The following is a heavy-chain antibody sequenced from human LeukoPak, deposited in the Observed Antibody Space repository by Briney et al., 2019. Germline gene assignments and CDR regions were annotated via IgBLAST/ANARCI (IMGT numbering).Heavy chain of an antibody. J-gene: IGHJ3*02. CDR1: GGSISSYY. CDR3: ASPYDSSGFDAFDI. CDR2: IYTSGST. V-gene: IGHV4-4*07. Sequence: SETLSLTCTVSGGSISSYYWSWIWQPAGKGLEWIGRIYTSGSTNYNPSLKSRVTMSVDTSKNQFSLKLSSVTAADTAVYYCASPYDSSGFDAFDIWGQGTMVTVSS. D-gene: IGHD3-22*01.